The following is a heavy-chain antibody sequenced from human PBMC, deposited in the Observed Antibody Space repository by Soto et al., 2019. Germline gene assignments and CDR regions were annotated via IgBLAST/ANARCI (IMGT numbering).Heavy chain of an antibody. CDR3: AKGWPGYSSGWFAFDI. V-gene: IGHV3-30*18. D-gene: IGHD6-19*01. CDR1: GFTFSDYG. CDR2: ISYEGSNK. J-gene: IGHJ3*02. Sequence: GGSLRLSCAASGFTFSDYGMHWVRQAPGKGLEWVAAISYEGSNKYYADSVQGRFTTPRDNSKNTVYLHMNSLRAEDTAVYFCAKGWPGYSSGWFAFDIWGQGTMVTVSS.